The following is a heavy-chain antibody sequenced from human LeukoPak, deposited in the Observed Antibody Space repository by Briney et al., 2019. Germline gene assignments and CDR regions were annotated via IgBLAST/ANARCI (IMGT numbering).Heavy chain of an antibody. CDR3: ARGYSSANWFDP. V-gene: IGHV4-59*01. CDR2: IYYSGST. CDR1: GGSISSYY. Sequence: SETLSLTCTVSGGSISSYYWSWIRQPPGKGLEWIGYIYYSGSTNYNPSLKSRVTISVDTSKNQFSLKLSSVTAADTAVYYCARGYSSANWFDPWDQGTLVTVSS. D-gene: IGHD6-25*01. J-gene: IGHJ5*02.